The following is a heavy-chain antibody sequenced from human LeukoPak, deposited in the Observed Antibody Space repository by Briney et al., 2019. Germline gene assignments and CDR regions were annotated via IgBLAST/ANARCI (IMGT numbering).Heavy chain of an antibody. CDR1: GGSFSGYY. CDR2: INHSGRT. D-gene: IGHD5-12*01. Sequence: PSETLSLTCAVYGGSFSGYYWSWIRQPPGKGLEWIGEINHSGRTNYNPSLKSRVTTSVDTSKNQFSLKLSSVTAADTAVYYCARGARGYSGYDFDYWGQGTLVTVSS. V-gene: IGHV4-34*01. CDR3: ARGARGYSGYDFDY. J-gene: IGHJ4*02.